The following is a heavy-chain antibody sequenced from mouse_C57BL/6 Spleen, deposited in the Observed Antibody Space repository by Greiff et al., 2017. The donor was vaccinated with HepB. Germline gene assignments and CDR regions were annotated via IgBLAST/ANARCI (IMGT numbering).Heavy chain of an antibody. Sequence: EVQLQQSGPELVKPGASVKIPCKASGYTFTDYNMDWVKQSHGKSLEWIGDINPNNGGTIYNQKFKGKATLTVDKSSSTAYMELRSLTSEDTAVYYCARRPGTLWYFDVWGTGTTVTVSS. CDR2: INPNNGGT. D-gene: IGHD4-1*01. CDR3: ARRPGTLWYFDV. V-gene: IGHV1-18*01. CDR1: GYTFTDYN. J-gene: IGHJ1*03.